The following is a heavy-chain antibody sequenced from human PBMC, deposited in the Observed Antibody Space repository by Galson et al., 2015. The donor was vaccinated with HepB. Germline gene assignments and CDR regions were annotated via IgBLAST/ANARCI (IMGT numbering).Heavy chain of an antibody. CDR1: GFTFSSYA. CDR2: ISGSGEDT. V-gene: IGHV3-23*01. CDR3: AKVHRDDYDTSGPDY. Sequence: SLRLSCAASGFTFSSYAMTWVRQAPGKGLEWISTISGSGEDTYYADSVKGRFPISRDNFKNTLYLQMDSLRVEDTAIYYCAKVHRDDYDTSGPDYWGQGTLVTVSS. D-gene: IGHD3-22*01. J-gene: IGHJ4*02.